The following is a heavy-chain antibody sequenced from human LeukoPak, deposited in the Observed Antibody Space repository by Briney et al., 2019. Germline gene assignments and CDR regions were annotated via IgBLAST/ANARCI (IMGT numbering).Heavy chain of an antibody. V-gene: IGHV3-23*01. D-gene: IGHD2-2*01. J-gene: IGHJ4*02. CDR2: ISGRGDRS. CDR3: AKGGAVVPPGNYLDS. CDR1: GFTFSSYA. Sequence: GGSLRLSCTASGFTFSSYALNWVRQAPGKGLEWVSAISGRGDRSYYTDSVKGWFTISRDNSKNTLFLQMNSLRVEDTALYYCAKGGAVVPPGNYLDSWGQGTLVTVSS.